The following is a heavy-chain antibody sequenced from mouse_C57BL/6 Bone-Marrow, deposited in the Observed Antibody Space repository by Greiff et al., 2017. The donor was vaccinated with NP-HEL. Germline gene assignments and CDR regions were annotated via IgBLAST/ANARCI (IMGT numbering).Heavy chain of an antibody. CDR2: ILPGSGCT. Sequence: QVQLQQSGAELMKPGASVKLSCKATGYTFTGYWIEWVKQRPGHGLEWIGEILPGSGCTNYNEKFKGKATFTADTSSNTAYMQLSSLTTEDSAIYYCARDGNSFYWYFGVWGTGTTVTVSS. D-gene: IGHD2-1*01. CDR3: ARDGNSFYWYFGV. CDR1: GYTFTGYW. V-gene: IGHV1-9*01. J-gene: IGHJ1*03.